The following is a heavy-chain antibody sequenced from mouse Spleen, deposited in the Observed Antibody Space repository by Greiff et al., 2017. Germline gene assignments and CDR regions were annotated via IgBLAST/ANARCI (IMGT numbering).Heavy chain of an antibody. CDR3: ARHARWDYFDY. Sequence: EVKLVESGGGLVKPGGSLKLSCAASGFTFSSYAMSWVRQTPEKRLEWVATISSGGGNTYYPDSVKGRFTISRDNAKNTLYLQMSSLKSEDTAMYYCARHARWDYFDYWGQGTTLTVSS. CDR1: GFTFSSYA. J-gene: IGHJ2*01. CDR2: ISSGGGNT. D-gene: IGHD3-3*01. V-gene: IGHV5-9*04.